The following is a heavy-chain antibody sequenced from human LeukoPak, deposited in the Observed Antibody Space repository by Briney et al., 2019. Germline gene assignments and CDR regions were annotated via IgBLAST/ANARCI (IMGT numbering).Heavy chain of an antibody. J-gene: IGHJ4*02. CDR3: ATSYDMGWLIGY. Sequence: GMSLRLSCAASGFTFGDTWMNWVRQVPGQGLEWVANIKLDGSEKFYVASVKGRFTISRDNGKSSLYLQMNSLRAEDTALYYCATSYDMGWLIGYWGQGTLVTVSS. D-gene: IGHD3/OR15-3a*01. CDR2: IKLDGSEK. CDR1: GFTFGDTW. V-gene: IGHV3-7*03.